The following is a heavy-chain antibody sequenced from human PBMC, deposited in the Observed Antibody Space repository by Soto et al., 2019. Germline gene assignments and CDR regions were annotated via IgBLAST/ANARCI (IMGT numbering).Heavy chain of an antibody. V-gene: IGHV3-23*01. CDR2: ISGDSGRT. D-gene: IGHD2-21*02. Sequence: EVQLLESGGGLVQPGGSVRLSCAASGLTFGNYAMSWVRQAPGKGLEWVSAISGDSGRTYYADSVKGRFTISRDNSKHTLHLQMNTLRAEDTAVYYCAVTPNCGRDCSAASYWYFDIWGRGTLVTVSS. CDR3: AVTPNCGRDCSAASYWYFDI. J-gene: IGHJ2*01. CDR1: GLTFGNYA.